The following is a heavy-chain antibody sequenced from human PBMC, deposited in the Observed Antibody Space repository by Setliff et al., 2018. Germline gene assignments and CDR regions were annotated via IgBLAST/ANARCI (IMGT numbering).Heavy chain of an antibody. V-gene: IGHV4-38-2*02. CDR3: ARDLGHGGDSDY. CDR1: GYSISSDSY. D-gene: IGHD2-21*02. CDR2: IYHTGST. J-gene: IGHJ4*02. Sequence: SETLSLTCAVSGYSISSDSYWGWIRQPPGKGLEWIASIYHTGSTYYNPSLKSRITMSVDTSKNQFSLKLSSVTAADTAVYYCARDLGHGGDSDYWGQGILVTVSS.